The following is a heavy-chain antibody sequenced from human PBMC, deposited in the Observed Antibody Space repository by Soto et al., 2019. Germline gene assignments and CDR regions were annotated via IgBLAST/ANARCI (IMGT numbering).Heavy chain of an antibody. CDR1: GFTFDDYA. CDR2: ISWNSGSI. CDR3: AKDIGESRRLIAAAGVYYYYGMDV. J-gene: IGHJ6*02. D-gene: IGHD6-13*01. Sequence: HPGGSLRLSCAASGFTFDDYAMHWVRQAPGKGLEWVSGISWNSGSIGYADSVKGRFTISRDNAKNSLYLQMNSLRAEDTALYYCAKDIGESRRLIAAAGVYYYYGMDVWGQGTTVTVSS. V-gene: IGHV3-9*01.